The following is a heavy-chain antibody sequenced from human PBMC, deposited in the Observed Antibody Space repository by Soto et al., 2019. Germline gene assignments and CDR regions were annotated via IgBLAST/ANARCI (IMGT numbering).Heavy chain of an antibody. CDR1: GGSVGSGEYY. J-gene: IGHJ3*01. V-gene: IGHV4-30-4*01. CDR3: ARDVAHGYTENV. Sequence: QVQLQESGPGLVKPSQTLSLACTVSGGSVGSGEYYDSWIRQPPGKGLEWIGYIYDSGITNYTPSLKGRVTMSLDRSNNQVSLKLSSVTAADTAVYFCARDVAHGYTENVWGQGTMVTVSS. D-gene: IGHD5-18*01. CDR2: IYDSGIT.